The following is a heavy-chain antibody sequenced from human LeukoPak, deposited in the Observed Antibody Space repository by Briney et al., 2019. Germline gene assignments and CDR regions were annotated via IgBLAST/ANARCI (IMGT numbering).Heavy chain of an antibody. D-gene: IGHD2-2*01. Sequence: ASVKVSCKASGYTFTSYYMHWVRQAPGQGLEWMGIINPSGGSTSYAQKFQGRVTMTRDTSTSTVYMELSSLRSEDTAVYYCARDHDIVVVPGRPPPNAFDIWGQGTMVSVSA. CDR1: GYTFTSYY. V-gene: IGHV1-46*01. J-gene: IGHJ3*02. CDR2: INPSGGST. CDR3: ARDHDIVVVPGRPPPNAFDI.